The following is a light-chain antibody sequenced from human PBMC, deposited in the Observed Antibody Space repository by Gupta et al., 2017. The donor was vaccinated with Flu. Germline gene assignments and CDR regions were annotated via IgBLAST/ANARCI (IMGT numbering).Light chain of an antibody. CDR1: QSVSTY. CDR3: QKRSNWPPYT. J-gene: IGKJ2*01. Sequence: EIELTQSPATLSLTPGERATLSCRASQSVSTYLAWYQKKPGQAPRLLIYDASNRATGTPARFSGSGSGTDFTLTISSLEPEDFAVYYCQKRSNWPPYTFGQGTRLEIK. V-gene: IGKV3-11*01. CDR2: DAS.